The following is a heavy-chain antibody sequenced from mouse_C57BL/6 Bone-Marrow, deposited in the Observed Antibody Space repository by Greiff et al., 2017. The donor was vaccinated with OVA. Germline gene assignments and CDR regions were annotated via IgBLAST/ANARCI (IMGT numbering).Heavy chain of an antibody. Sequence: QVQLQQPGAELVKPGASVKLSCKASGYTFTSYWMPWVKQRPGQGLEWIGMIHPNSGSTNYNEKFKSKATLTVDKSSSTAYMQLSSLTSEDSAVYYCARDYPYSNDVDYWGQGTSVTVSS. CDR3: ARDYPYSNDVDY. D-gene: IGHD2-12*01. V-gene: IGHV1-64*01. CDR1: GYTFTSYW. CDR2: IHPNSGST. J-gene: IGHJ4*01.